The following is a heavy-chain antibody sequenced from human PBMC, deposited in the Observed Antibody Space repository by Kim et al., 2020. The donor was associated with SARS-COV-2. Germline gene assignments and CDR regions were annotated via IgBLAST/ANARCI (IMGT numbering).Heavy chain of an antibody. CDR2: IRSKANSYAT. Sequence: GGSLRLSCAASGFTFSGSAMHWVRQASGKGLEWVGRIRSKANSYATAYAASVKGRFTISRDDSKNTAYLQMNSLKTEDTAVYYCTRGLDPYYYYYYGMDVWGQGTTVTVSS. D-gene: IGHD1-1*01. V-gene: IGHV3-73*01. CDR3: TRGLDPYYYYYYGMDV. J-gene: IGHJ6*02. CDR1: GFTFSGSA.